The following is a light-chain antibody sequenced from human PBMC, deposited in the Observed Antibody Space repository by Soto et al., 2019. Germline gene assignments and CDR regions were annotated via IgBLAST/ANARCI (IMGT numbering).Light chain of an antibody. J-gene: IGKJ4*01. V-gene: IGKV1-27*01. CDR1: QGINNF. Sequence: DIQMTQSPSSLSASVGDRVTITCRASQGINNFVAWYQQKPGEVPKLLIYAASTLQSGVPSRFSGSGFGTVFVLTISGLELEDFATYYCKKYDGAPLPFGGGTRWIS. CDR2: AAS. CDR3: KKYDGAPLP.